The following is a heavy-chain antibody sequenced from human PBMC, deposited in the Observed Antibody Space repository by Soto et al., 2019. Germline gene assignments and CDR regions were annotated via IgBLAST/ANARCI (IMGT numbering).Heavy chain of an antibody. CDR1: GFTFSIYG. D-gene: IGHD6-6*01. Sequence: GGSLRLSCAASGFTFSIYGMHWIRQAPGKGLEWVAVTASDGSNKYYADSVKGRFTISRDNSKNTLYLEMNSLRPEDTAVYYCAKKLEGTVAAPPHYWGQGNLVTVS. CDR3: AKKLEGTVAAPPHY. J-gene: IGHJ4*02. CDR2: TASDGSNK. V-gene: IGHV3-30*18.